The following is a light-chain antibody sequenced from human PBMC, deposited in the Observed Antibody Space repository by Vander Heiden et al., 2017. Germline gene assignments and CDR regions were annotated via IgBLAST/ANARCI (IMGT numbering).Light chain of an antibody. V-gene: IGKV3-20*01. Sequence: EIVLTQSPGILALSPGGRTTLSCRASHSVSSTYFAWYKQKPGQAPRLLIYATSSRATGIPDRFSGSGSGTDFTLTISRLEPEDCALYYCQQYGSSPETFGQGTKVEIK. CDR1: HSVSSTY. CDR2: ATS. CDR3: QQYGSSPET. J-gene: IGKJ1*01.